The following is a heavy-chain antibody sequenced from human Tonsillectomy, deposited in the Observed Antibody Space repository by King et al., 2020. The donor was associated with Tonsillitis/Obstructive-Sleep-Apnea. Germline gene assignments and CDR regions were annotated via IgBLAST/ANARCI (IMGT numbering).Heavy chain of an antibody. V-gene: IGHV3-30*14. D-gene: IGHD3-22*01. CDR1: GFTFSSYA. Sequence: VQLVESGGGVVQPGRSLRLSCAASGFTFSSYAMHWVRQAPGKGLEWVAVISYDGSNKYYADSVKGRFTISRDNSKNTLYLQMNSLRAEDTAVYYCARGHYYDSSGYYYVWAFDIWGPGTMVTVSS. J-gene: IGHJ3*02. CDR3: ARGHYYDSSGYYYVWAFDI. CDR2: ISYDGSNK.